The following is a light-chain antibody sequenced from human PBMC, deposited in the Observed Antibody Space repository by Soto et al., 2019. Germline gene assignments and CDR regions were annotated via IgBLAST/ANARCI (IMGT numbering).Light chain of an antibody. Sequence: SYALTQPTSVSVAPGKTASISCGGNNIGRKGVHWYQQKPGQAPVLVIYSDTDLPPVIPERFSGSNSANLATLTISRVEAGDEADYYCQVWDSGSAHVVFGGGTKLTVL. V-gene: IGLV3-21*04. CDR3: QVWDSGSAHVV. CDR1: NIGRKG. J-gene: IGLJ2*01. CDR2: SDT.